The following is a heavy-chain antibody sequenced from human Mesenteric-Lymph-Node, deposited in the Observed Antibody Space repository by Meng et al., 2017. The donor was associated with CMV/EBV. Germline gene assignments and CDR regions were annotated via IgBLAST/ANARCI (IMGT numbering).Heavy chain of an antibody. V-gene: IGHV1-46*01. D-gene: IGHD3-22*01. CDR3: ARDGRNYYDSSGYPLLGDY. CDR1: GYTFTSYG. J-gene: IGHJ4*02. CDR2: INPSGGST. Sequence: ASVKVSCKASGYTFTSYGISWVRQAPGQGLEWMGIINPSGGSTSYAQKFQGRVTMTRDTSTSTVYMELSSLRSEDTAVYYCARDGRNYYDSSGYPLLGDYWGQGTLVTVSS.